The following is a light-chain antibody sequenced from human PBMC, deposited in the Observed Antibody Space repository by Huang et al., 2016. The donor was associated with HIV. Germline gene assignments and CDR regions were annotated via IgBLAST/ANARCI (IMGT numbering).Light chain of an antibody. CDR2: GAS. J-gene: IGKJ4*01. Sequence: EIVMTQSPATLSVSPGERATLSCRASQSVSSNLAWYQQKPGQAPRLLIYGASTRATGGPARFSGSGSGTEFTLTISSLQSEDFAVYYCQQYNNWPPLTFGGGTKVEIK. CDR1: QSVSSN. CDR3: QQYNNWPPLT. V-gene: IGKV3-15*01.